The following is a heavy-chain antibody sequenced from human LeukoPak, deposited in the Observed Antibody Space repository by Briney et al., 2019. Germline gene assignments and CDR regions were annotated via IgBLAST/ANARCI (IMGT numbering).Heavy chain of an antibody. CDR1: GYTFTSYG. J-gene: IGHJ6*02. Sequence: GASVKVSCKASGYTFTSYGISWVRQAPGQGLEWMGWISAYNGNTNYAQKLQGRVTMTTDTSTSTAYMELRSLRSDDTAVYYCARDGVVVVAAAYYYGMDVRGQGTTVTVSS. V-gene: IGHV1-18*01. CDR2: ISAYNGNT. CDR3: ARDGVVVVAAAYYYGMDV. D-gene: IGHD2-15*01.